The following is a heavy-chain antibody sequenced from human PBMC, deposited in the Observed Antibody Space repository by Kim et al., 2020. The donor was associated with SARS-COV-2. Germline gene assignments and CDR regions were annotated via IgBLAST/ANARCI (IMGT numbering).Heavy chain of an antibody. D-gene: IGHD4-17*01. Sequence: SETLSLTCTDSGGSISSYYWSWIRQPPGKGLEWIGYIYYSGSTNYNPSLKSRVTISVDTSKNQFSLKLSSVTAADTAVYYCARGMEDYGGNWRVFDYWGQGTLVTVSS. J-gene: IGHJ4*02. CDR1: GGSISSYY. CDR2: IYYSGST. CDR3: ARGMEDYGGNWRVFDY. V-gene: IGHV4-59*01.